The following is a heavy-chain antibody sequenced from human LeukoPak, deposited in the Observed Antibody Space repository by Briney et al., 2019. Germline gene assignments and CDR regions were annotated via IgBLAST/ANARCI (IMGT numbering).Heavy chain of an antibody. D-gene: IGHD4-17*01. J-gene: IGHJ4*02. CDR1: GFTFSSYA. Sequence: GGSLRLSCAASGFTFSSYAMNWVRQAPGKGLEWVSTISGSGGSTDYADSVKGRFTISRDNSKNTLHLQMNSLRVEDTAVYYCAKGMYGDYNWGQGTLVTVSS. CDR3: AKGMYGDYN. V-gene: IGHV3-23*01. CDR2: ISGSGGST.